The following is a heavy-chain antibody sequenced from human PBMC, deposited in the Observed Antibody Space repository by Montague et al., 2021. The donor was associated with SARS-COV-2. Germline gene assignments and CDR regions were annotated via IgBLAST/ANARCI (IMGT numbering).Heavy chain of an antibody. CDR1: GDSVSSNIAT. V-gene: IGHV6-1*01. D-gene: IGHD2-21*02. J-gene: IGHJ2*01. CDR3: ARAYCGGDCYFYWYFDL. CDR2: TYYRYKWYN. Sequence: CAISGDSVSSNIATWNWIRQSPSRGLEWLGRTYYRYKWYNDHAVSVKSRVIINPDTSNNRITLQLNSVTPEDTAVYYCARAYCGGDCYFYWYFDLWGRGTLVTVSS.